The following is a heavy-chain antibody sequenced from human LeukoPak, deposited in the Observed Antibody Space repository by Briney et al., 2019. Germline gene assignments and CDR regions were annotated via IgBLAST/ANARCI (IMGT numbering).Heavy chain of an antibody. CDR1: GFTFSSYS. Sequence: GGSLRLSCAASGFTFSSYSMNWVRQAPGKGLEWVSSISCSSSYIYYAGSVKGRFTISRDNAENSLYLQMNSLRAEDTAVYYCARSPHDYASDYWGQGTLVTVSS. CDR2: ISCSSSYI. J-gene: IGHJ4*02. D-gene: IGHD4-17*01. V-gene: IGHV3-21*01. CDR3: ARSPHDYASDY.